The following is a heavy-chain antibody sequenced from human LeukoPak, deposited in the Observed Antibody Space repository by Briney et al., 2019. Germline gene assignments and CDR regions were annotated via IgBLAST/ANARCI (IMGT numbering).Heavy chain of an antibody. CDR2: ISSSSSTI. D-gene: IGHD4-17*01. J-gene: IGHJ6*02. CDR3: ARGDYGDYYYYGMDV. Sequence: GGSLRLSCAASGFIFSNYGINWVRQAPGKGLEWVSYISSSSSTIYYADSVQGRFTISRDNAKNSLYLQMNSLRAEDTAVYYCARGDYGDYYYYGMDVWGQGTTVTVSS. V-gene: IGHV3-48*01. CDR1: GFIFSNYG.